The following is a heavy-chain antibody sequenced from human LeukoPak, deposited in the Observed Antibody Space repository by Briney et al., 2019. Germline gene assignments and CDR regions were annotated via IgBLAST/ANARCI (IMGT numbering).Heavy chain of an antibody. CDR3: ARNHLGGYDSSGYRPKYYYYYMDV. Sequence: ASVKVSCKASGYTFTSYGISWVRRAPGQGLEWMGWISAYNGNTNYAQKLQGRVTMTTDTSTSTAYMELRSLRSDDTAVYYCARNHLGGYDSSGYRPKYYYYYMDVWGKGTTVTVSS. V-gene: IGHV1-18*01. CDR2: ISAYNGNT. CDR1: GYTFTSYG. J-gene: IGHJ6*03. D-gene: IGHD3-22*01.